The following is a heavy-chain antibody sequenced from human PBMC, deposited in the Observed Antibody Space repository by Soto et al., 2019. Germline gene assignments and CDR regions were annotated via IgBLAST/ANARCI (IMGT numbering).Heavy chain of an antibody. CDR1: GFTFSSYG. J-gene: IGHJ6*02. CDR2: ISYDGSNK. CDR3: AKGPAIVLVPAAMNYYYVMAV. Sequence: QVQLVESGGGVVQPGRSLRLSCAASGFTFSSYGMHWVRQAPGKGLEWVAVISYDGSNKYYADSVKGRFTISRDNSKNRRFLQMNSLTAEDTAVYYCAKGPAIVLVPAAMNYYYVMAVWGQGTTVTVSS. D-gene: IGHD2-2*01. V-gene: IGHV3-30*18.